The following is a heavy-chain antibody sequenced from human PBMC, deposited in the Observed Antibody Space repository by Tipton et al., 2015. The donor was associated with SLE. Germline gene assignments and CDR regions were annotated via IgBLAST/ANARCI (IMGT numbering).Heavy chain of an antibody. J-gene: IGHJ4*02. CDR3: AKDRWELPAYFDY. D-gene: IGHD1-26*01. CDR1: GFTFSSYA. V-gene: IGHV3-23*01. Sequence: GSLRLSCAASGFTFSSYAMSWVRQAPGKGLEWVSAMGGSGGSTYYADSVKGRFTISRDNSKNTLYLQMNSLRAEDTAVYYCAKDRWELPAYFDYWGQGTLVTVSS. CDR2: MGGSGGST.